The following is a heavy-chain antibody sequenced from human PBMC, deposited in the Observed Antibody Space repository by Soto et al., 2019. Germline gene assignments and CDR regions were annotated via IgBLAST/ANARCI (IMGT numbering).Heavy chain of an antibody. J-gene: IGHJ4*02. Sequence: GASVKVSCKASGYTFTSYGISWVRQAPGQGLEWMGWISGYNGNTNYAQKLQGRVTMTTDTSTSTAYMEVRSLRSDDTAVYYCARDVARGHFDYWGQGSLVTVSS. CDR2: ISGYNGNT. CDR3: ARDVARGHFDY. V-gene: IGHV1-18*01. CDR1: GYTFTSYG. D-gene: IGHD2-21*01.